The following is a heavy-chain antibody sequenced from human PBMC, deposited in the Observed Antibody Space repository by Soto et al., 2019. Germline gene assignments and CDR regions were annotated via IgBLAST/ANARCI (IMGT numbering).Heavy chain of an antibody. D-gene: IGHD2-15*01. CDR1: GYTFTSYG. Sequence: QVQLVQSGAEVKKPGASVKVSCKASGYTFTSYGISWVRQAPGQGLEWMGWSSAYNGNTNYAQKLQGRVTMTTNTSTSKAYMELRSLRSDDTAVYYCAGDLESSGRSYHGYWGQGTLVTVSS. V-gene: IGHV1-18*01. J-gene: IGHJ4*02. CDR2: SSAYNGNT. CDR3: AGDLESSGRSYHGY.